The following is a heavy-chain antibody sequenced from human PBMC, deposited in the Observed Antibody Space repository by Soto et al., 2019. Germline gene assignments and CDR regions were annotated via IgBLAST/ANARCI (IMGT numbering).Heavy chain of an antibody. CDR3: AKLRVPAAPYVDY. D-gene: IGHD2-2*01. CDR1: GFTFSDYY. J-gene: IGHJ4*02. V-gene: IGHV3-11*01. CDR2: ISSSGSTI. Sequence: PGGSLRLSCAASGFTFSDYYMSWIRQAPGKGLEWVSYISSSGSTIYYADSVKGRFTISRDNSKNTLYLQMNSLRAEDTAVYYCAKLRVPAAPYVDYWGQGTLVTVSS.